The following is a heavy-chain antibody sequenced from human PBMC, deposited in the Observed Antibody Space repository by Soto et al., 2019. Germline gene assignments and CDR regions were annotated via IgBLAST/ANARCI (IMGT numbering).Heavy chain of an antibody. CDR2: IIPIFGTA. V-gene: IGHV1-69*06. D-gene: IGHD3-22*01. CDR1: GGTFSSYA. CDR3: ARDHHPYYYDSSGSHYFDY. J-gene: IGHJ4*02. Sequence: SVKVSCKASGGTFSSYAISWVRQAPGQGLEWMGGIIPIFGTANYAQKFQGRVTITADKSTSTAYMELSSLRSEDTAVYYCARDHHPYYYDSSGSHYFDYWGQGTLVTVSS.